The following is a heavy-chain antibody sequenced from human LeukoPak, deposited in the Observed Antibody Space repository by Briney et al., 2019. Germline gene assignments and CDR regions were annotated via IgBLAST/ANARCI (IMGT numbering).Heavy chain of an antibody. CDR1: GFTFSKSA. V-gene: IGHV3-23*01. Sequence: GGSLRLSCAASGFTFSKSAMTWVRQAPGRGLEWVSAIVGDGSTTYYAASVKGRFTISRDNSKNTLYLQMNSLRAEDTAVYYCATDVDSHAFDIWGQGTMVTVSS. CDR3: ATDVDSHAFDI. J-gene: IGHJ3*02. D-gene: IGHD5-12*01. CDR2: IVGDGSTT.